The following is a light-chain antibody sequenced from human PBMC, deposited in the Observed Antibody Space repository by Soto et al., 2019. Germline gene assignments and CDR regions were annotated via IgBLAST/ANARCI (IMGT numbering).Light chain of an antibody. V-gene: IGLV2-11*01. J-gene: IGLJ1*01. CDR1: SSDVGGHNY. Sequence: QSVLTQPRSVSGSPGQPVTISCTGTSSDVGGHNYVSWYQQHPGKAPKLMISSVSKRPSGVPDRFSGSKSGNTASLTISGLQAEDEADYYCCSYAGSYTYVLGTGTKVTV. CDR2: SVS. CDR3: CSYAGSYTYV.